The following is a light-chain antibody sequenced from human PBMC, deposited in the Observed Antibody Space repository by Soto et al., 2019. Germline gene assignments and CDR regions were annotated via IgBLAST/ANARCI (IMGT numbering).Light chain of an antibody. CDR3: QQYSSYPLT. Sequence: DIQMAQSPATLSVSVGDTVTITCRARESISGWLAWYQQKPGKAPKILIYDASKLERGVPSRLSGSGSGAEFTLTISSLQPDDLATYYCQQYSSYPLTFGGGTKVDIK. CDR2: DAS. CDR1: ESISGW. J-gene: IGKJ4*01. V-gene: IGKV1-5*01.